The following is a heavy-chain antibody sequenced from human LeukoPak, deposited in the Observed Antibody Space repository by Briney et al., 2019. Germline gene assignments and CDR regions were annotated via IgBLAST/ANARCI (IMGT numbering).Heavy chain of an antibody. D-gene: IGHD1-7*01. CDR2: IYSGGST. V-gene: IGHV3-53*01. CDR1: GFTVSSNY. CDR3: ARGNWNYVGGGAGAFDY. J-gene: IGHJ4*02. Sequence: GGSLRLSCAASGFTVSSNYMSWVRQAPGKGLEWVSIIYSGGSTYYADSVKGRFTISRDTSKNTLYLQMNSLKAEDTAVYYCARGNWNYVGGGAGAFDYWGQGTLVTVSS.